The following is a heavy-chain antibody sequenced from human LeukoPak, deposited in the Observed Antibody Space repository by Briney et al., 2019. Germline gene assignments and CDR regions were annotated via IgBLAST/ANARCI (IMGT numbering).Heavy chain of an antibody. CDR1: GGSFSGYY. V-gene: IGHV4-34*01. Sequence: SETLSLTCAVYGGSFSGYYWSWIRQPPGKGLEWIGEINHSGSTNYNPSLKSRVTKSVDTSKNQFSLKLSSVTAADTAVYYCARRRYFDWLSPFDYWGQGTLVTVSS. J-gene: IGHJ4*02. D-gene: IGHD3-9*01. CDR3: ARRRYFDWLSPFDY. CDR2: INHSGST.